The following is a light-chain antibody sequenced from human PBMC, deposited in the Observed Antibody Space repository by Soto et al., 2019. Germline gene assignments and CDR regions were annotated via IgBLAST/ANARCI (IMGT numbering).Light chain of an antibody. CDR2: DAS. V-gene: IGKV1-5*01. J-gene: IGKJ4*01. Sequence: DIQMTQSPSTLSASVGDRVTNTCRASQSISSWLAWYQQKPGKAPKLLIYDASSLESGVPSRFSGSGSGTEFTLSISSQQPDDFATYYCQQYKSYSLSFGGGTKVEIK. CDR3: QQYKSYSLS. CDR1: QSISSW.